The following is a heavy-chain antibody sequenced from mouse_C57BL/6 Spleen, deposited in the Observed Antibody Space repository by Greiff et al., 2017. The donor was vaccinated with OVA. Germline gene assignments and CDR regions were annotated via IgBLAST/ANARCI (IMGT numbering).Heavy chain of an antibody. J-gene: IGHJ4*01. D-gene: IGHD2-4*01. V-gene: IGHV1-55*01. Sequence: VQLQQPGAELVKPGASVKMSCKASGYTFTSYWITWVKQRPGQGLEWIGDIYPGSGSTNYNEKFKSKATLTVDTSSSTAYMQLSSLTSEDSAVYYCARLYYDYDDAMDYWGQGTSVTVAS. CDR2: IYPGSGST. CDR1: GYTFTSYW. CDR3: ARLYYDYDDAMDY.